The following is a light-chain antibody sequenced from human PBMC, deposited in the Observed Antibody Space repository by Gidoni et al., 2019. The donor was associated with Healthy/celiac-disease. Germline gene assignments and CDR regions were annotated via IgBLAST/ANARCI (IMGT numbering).Light chain of an antibody. CDR1: QSRLHSNGYDY. V-gene: IGKV2-28*01. Sequence: DVVMTQSPLSLPVTPGEPASISCRSSQSRLHSNGYDYLDWYLQKPGQSPQLLIYLGSNRASGVPDRFSGSGSGTDFTLKISRVEAEDVGIYYCMQALQTPITFXQXTRLXIK. CDR2: LGS. CDR3: MQALQTPIT. J-gene: IGKJ5*01.